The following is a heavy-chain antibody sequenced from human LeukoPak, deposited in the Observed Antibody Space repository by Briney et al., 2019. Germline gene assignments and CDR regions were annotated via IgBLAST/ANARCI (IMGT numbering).Heavy chain of an antibody. V-gene: IGHV1-69*13. CDR1: GGTFSSYG. CDR2: IIPIFGTT. Sequence: GASVKVSCKASGGTFSSYGINWVRQAPGQGLEWMGGIIPIFGTTNYAQKFQGRVTITADESTSTAYMELSRLRSDDTAVYYCAKVASTTRRHDAFDIWGQGTLVTVSS. CDR3: AKVASTTRRHDAFDI. D-gene: IGHD1-1*01. J-gene: IGHJ3*02.